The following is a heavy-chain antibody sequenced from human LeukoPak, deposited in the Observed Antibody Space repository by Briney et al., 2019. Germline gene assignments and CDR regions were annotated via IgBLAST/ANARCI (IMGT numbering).Heavy chain of an antibody. CDR1: GFTFSSYA. D-gene: IGHD2-2*01. Sequence: GGSLRLSCAASGFTFSSYAMSWVRQAPGKGLEWVSAISCSGGSTYYADSVKGRFTISRDNSKNTLYLQMNSLRAEDTAVYYCAKGLYCSSTSCPKAYNWFDPWGQGTLVTVSS. J-gene: IGHJ5*02. V-gene: IGHV3-23*01. CDR3: AKGLYCSSTSCPKAYNWFDP. CDR2: ISCSGGST.